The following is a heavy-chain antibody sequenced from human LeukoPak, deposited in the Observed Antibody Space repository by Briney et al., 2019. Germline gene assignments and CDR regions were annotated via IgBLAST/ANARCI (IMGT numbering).Heavy chain of an antibody. CDR1: GASINSDTYY. V-gene: IGHV4-39*07. D-gene: IGHD2-8*02. CDR3: ASLLVPGNFDY. Sequence: TSETLSLTCTVSGASINSDTYYWGWIRQPPGEGLEWIGTHSHSGSAYYNPSLRSRITMSLDTSENQLSLKLYSVTAADTAIYYCASLLVPGNFDYWGQGTLVTVSP. J-gene: IGHJ4*02. CDR2: HSHSGSA.